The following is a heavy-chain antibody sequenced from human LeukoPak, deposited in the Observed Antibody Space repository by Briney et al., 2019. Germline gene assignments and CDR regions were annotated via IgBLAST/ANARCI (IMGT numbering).Heavy chain of an antibody. J-gene: IGHJ6*04. CDR1: GYSFTSYW. CDR3: ARLRYCSSTSCYSHKYGMDV. V-gene: IGHV5-10-1*01. D-gene: IGHD2-2*01. Sequence: GEALKISCKGSGYSFTSYWISWVRQMPGKGLEWMGRIDPSDSYTNYSPSFQGHVTISADKSISTAYLQWSSLKASDTAMYYCARLRYCSSTSCYSHKYGMDVWGKGTTVTVSS. CDR2: IDPSDSYT.